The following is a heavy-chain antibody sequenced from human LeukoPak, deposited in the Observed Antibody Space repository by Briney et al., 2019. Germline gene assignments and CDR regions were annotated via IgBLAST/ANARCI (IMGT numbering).Heavy chain of an antibody. CDR3: ARVGLYSGYDLEY. Sequence: GGSLRLSCAASGFTFSSYAMSWVRQAPGKGLEWVSAISGSGGSTYYADSVKGRFTISRDNAKNTLYLQMNSLRAEDTAVYYCARVGLYSGYDLEYWGQGTLVTVSS. CDR1: GFTFSSYA. D-gene: IGHD5-12*01. J-gene: IGHJ4*02. CDR2: ISGSGGST. V-gene: IGHV3-23*01.